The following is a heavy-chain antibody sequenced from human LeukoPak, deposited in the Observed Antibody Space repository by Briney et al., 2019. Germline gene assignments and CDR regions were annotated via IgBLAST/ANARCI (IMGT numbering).Heavy chain of an antibody. J-gene: IGHJ4*02. D-gene: IGHD6-13*01. V-gene: IGHV3-30*02. CDR1: GFTFSSYG. CDR2: IRYDGSNK. CDR3: VKSLGYSSSWASFDY. Sequence: GGSLRLSCAASGFTFSSYGMHWIRQAPGKGLEWVAFIRYDGSNKYYADSVKGRFTISRDNSKNTLYLQMNSLRAEDTAVYYCVKSLGYSSSWASFDYWGQGTLVTVSS.